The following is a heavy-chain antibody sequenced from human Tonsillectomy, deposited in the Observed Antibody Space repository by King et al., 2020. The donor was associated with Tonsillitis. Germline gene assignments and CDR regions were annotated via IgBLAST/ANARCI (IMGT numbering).Heavy chain of an antibody. J-gene: IGHJ4*02. CDR3: AKDSAGNGWSQAHYYFDY. CDR1: GFTFSSFG. D-gene: IGHD6-19*01. Sequence: VQLVESGGGVVQPGGSLRLSCAASGFTFSSFGMHWVRQAPGKGLEWVAFIRYDGSIKYYADSVKGQFTISRDNSKDTLYLQMNSLRAEDTAVYYYAKDSAGNGWSQAHYYFDYWGQGTLVTVSS. CDR2: IRYDGSIK. V-gene: IGHV3-30*02.